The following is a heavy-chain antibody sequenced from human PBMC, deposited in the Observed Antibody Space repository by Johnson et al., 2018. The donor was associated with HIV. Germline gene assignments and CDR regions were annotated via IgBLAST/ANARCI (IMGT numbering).Heavy chain of an antibody. CDR3: ARAHLIFPKNAFDI. CDR1: GFTFSSYW. CDR2: FKQGGSEK. Sequence: VQLMESGGGVVQPGRSLRLSCAASGFTFSSYWMSWVRQAPGKGLEWVATFKQGGSEKYYVASVKGRFTISRDNVKNSVYLLMNSLGAEDTAFYYCARAHLIFPKNAFDIWGQGTMVTVSS. V-gene: IGHV3-7*01. D-gene: IGHD3-3*02. J-gene: IGHJ3*02.